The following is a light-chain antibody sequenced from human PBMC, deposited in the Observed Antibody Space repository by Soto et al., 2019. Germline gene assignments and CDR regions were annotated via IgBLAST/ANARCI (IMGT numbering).Light chain of an antibody. J-gene: IGKJ1*01. V-gene: IGKV3-20*01. CDR2: AAS. CDR1: QSVTNYY. CDR3: QQDGNSITCT. Sequence: EVVMTQSPGTVSLSPGERATLSCRASQSVTNYYLAWYQQKAGQAPRLLIYAASSRATGIPDRVSGSGSGTGFTLSISRLEAEDFALYYGQQDGNSITCTFGQGTTVAIK.